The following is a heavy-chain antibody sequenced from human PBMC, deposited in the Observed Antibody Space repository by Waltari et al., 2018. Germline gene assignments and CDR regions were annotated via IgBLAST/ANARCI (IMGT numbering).Heavy chain of an antibody. CDR3: ARDYGGSYYLAYYYGMDV. D-gene: IGHD3-10*01. CDR1: GGSISSSSYY. Sequence: QLQLQESGPGLVKPSETLSLTCTVSGGSISSSSYYWGWIRQPPGKGLEWIGSIYYSGRTYYNPSLKSRVTISVDTSKNQFSLKLSSGTAADTAVYYCARDYGGSYYLAYYYGMDVWGQGTTVTVSS. V-gene: IGHV4-39*07. CDR2: IYYSGRT. J-gene: IGHJ6*02.